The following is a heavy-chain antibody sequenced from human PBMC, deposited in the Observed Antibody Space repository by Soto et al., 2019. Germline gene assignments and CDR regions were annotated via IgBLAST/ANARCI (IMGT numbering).Heavy chain of an antibody. CDR3: ARDGIHTYYYDSSGYYWFDP. Sequence: GASVKVSCKASGGTFSSYAISWVRQAPGQGLEWMGGIIPIFGTANYAQKFQGRVTITAGESTSTAYMELSSLRSEDTAVYYCARDGIHTYYYDSSGYYWFDPWGQGTLVTVSS. J-gene: IGHJ5*02. CDR2: IIPIFGTA. D-gene: IGHD3-22*01. CDR1: GGTFSSYA. V-gene: IGHV1-69*13.